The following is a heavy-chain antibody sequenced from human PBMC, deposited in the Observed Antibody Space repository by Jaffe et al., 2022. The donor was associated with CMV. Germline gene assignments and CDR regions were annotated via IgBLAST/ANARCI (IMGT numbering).Heavy chain of an antibody. CDR3: AREGSGSSGWYLAPNWFDP. Sequence: EVQLVESGGGLIQPGGSLRLSCAASGFTFSSYEMNWVRQAPGKGLEWVSYISSSGSTIYYADSVKGRFTISRDNAKNSLYLQMNSLRAEDTAVYYCAREGSGSSGWYLAPNWFDPWGQGTLVTVSS. CDR2: ISSSGSTI. D-gene: IGHD6-19*01. J-gene: IGHJ5*02. V-gene: IGHV3-48*03. CDR1: GFTFSSYE.